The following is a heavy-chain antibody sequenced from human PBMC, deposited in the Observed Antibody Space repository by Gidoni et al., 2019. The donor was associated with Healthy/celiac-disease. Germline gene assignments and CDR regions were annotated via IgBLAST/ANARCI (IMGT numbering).Heavy chain of an antibody. CDR1: GFPFSSYD. J-gene: IGHJ4*02. CDR3: AKDPRYSSGWYWGDY. CDR2: ISGSGGST. V-gene: IGHV3-23*01. D-gene: IGHD6-19*01. Sequence: EVQLLESGVGLVQPGGSLRLSCVASGFPFSSYDMSWVRKVPGKGLEWVSAISGSGGSTYYADSVKGRFTISRDNNKNTLYLQMNRLRAEDTAVYYCAKDPRYSSGWYWGDYWGQGTLVTVSS.